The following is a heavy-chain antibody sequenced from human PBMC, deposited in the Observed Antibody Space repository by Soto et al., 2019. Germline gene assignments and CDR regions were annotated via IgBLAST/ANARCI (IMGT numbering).Heavy chain of an antibody. D-gene: IGHD3-10*01. J-gene: IGHJ4*02. CDR3: ARGDYYGSGSSDPFDY. Sequence: ASVKVSCKASGYTFTSYDINWVRQATGQGLEWMGWMNPNSGNTGYAQKFQGRVTVTRNTSISTAYMELSSLRSEDTAVYYCARGDYYGSGSSDPFDYWGQGTLVTVSS. CDR2: MNPNSGNT. CDR1: GYTFTSYD. V-gene: IGHV1-8*01.